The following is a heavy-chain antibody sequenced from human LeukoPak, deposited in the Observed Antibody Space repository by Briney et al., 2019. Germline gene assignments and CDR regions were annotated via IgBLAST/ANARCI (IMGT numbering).Heavy chain of an antibody. D-gene: IGHD5-18*01. CDR1: GSDFSSHN. V-gene: IGHV3-48*04. Sequence: GGSLRLSCAVSGSDFSSHNFHWVRPAPGKGLEWVSFISRNSRTTYYADSVKGRFTISRDDAKNLVYLQMNSLGAEDTAVYYCARTRYNCFDYWGQGTLVTVSS. J-gene: IGHJ4*02. CDR3: ARTRYNCFDY. CDR2: ISRNSRTT.